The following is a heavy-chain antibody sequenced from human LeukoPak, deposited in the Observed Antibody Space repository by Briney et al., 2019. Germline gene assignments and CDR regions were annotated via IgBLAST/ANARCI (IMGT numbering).Heavy chain of an antibody. Sequence: SETLSLTCAVYGGSFSGYYWSWICQPPGKGLEWIGEINHSGSTNYNPSLKSRVTISVDTSKNQFSLKLSSVTAADTAVYYCARDRNYDFWSGYSPWGQGALVTVSS. V-gene: IGHV4-34*01. D-gene: IGHD3-3*01. J-gene: IGHJ5*02. CDR1: GGSFSGYY. CDR3: ARDRNYDFWSGYSP. CDR2: INHSGST.